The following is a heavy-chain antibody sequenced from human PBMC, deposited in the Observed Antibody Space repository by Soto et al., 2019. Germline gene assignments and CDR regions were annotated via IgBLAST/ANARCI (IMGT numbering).Heavy chain of an antibody. V-gene: IGHV3-23*01. J-gene: IGHJ4*02. D-gene: IGHD6-13*01. CDR3: AMGLAAAGPFDY. CDR2: ISGSGGIT. CDR1: GFTFSSSA. Sequence: PGGSLRLSCAASGFTFSSSAISWVRQAPGKGLEWVSLISGSGGITFYADSVKGRFTMSRDNSKNTLYVQMNSLRAEDTAVYYCAMGLAAAGPFDYWGKGTRVTVSS.